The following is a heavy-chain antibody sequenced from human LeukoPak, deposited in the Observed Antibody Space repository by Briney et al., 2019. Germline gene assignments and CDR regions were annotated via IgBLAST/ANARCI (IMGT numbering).Heavy chain of an antibody. CDR3: AKDRGYSYGYYDY. V-gene: IGHV3-30*02. D-gene: IGHD5-18*01. CDR1: GFTFSSYG. J-gene: IGHJ4*02. Sequence: GGSLRLSCAASGFTFSSYGMHWVRQAPGEGLEWVAFIRYDGSNKYYADSVKGRFTISRDNSKNTLYLQMNSLRAEDTAVYYCAKDRGYSYGYYDYWGQGTLVTVSS. CDR2: IRYDGSNK.